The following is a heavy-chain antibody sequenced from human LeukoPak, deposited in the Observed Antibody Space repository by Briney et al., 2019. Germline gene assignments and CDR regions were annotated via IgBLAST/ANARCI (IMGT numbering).Heavy chain of an antibody. Sequence: SETLSLTCTVSGGSIGSYFWSWIRQPPGRGLEWIGYIYYSGSTNYNPSLKSRVTISVDTSKNQFSLKLNSVTAADTAVYYCARLWSSGTTPIDYWGQGTLVTVSS. D-gene: IGHD3-10*01. CDR1: GGSIGSYF. V-gene: IGHV4-59*08. CDR3: ARLWSSGTTPIDY. CDR2: IYYSGST. J-gene: IGHJ4*02.